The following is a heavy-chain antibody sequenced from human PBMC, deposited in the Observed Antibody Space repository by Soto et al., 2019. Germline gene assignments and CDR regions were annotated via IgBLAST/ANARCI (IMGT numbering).Heavy chain of an antibody. D-gene: IGHD6-6*01. CDR1: GYAFTTYG. J-gene: IGHJ4*02. CDR2: ISAHNGNT. CDR3: ARGRDGDY. V-gene: IGHV1-18*01. Sequence: QVHLVQSGAEVKKPGASVKVSCKGSGYAFTTYGITWVRQAPGQGLEWMGWISAHNGNTNYAQKLQGRVTVTRDTATTTAYMQLRGLRSEATAVYYCARGRDGDYWGQGALVTVSS.